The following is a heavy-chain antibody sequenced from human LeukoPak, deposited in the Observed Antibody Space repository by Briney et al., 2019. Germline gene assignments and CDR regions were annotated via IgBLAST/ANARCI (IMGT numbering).Heavy chain of an antibody. V-gene: IGHV3-30*02. CDR2: TRDDASKT. J-gene: IGHJ4*02. Sequence: PGGSLTLSCTGSGFTFRSYGMHWVRQAPGKGLEWVAYTRDDASKTWYVGSVKGRFTISRDNSKNTLYLHMNSVRGEDTAMYYCADGDCRGGRCSSGAHWGQGTLVTVSS. CDR3: ADGDCRGGRCSSGAH. D-gene: IGHD2-15*01. CDR1: GFTFRSYG.